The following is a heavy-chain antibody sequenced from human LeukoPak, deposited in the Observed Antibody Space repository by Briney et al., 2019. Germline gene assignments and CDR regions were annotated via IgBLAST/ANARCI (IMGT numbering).Heavy chain of an antibody. CDR1: GYTLTELS. Sequence: ASVKVSCKVSGYTLTELSMHWVRQAPGEGLEWMGGFDPEDGETIYAQKFQGRVTMTEDTSTDTAYMELSSLRSEDTAVYYCAADGQVTGAFDIWGQGTMVTVSS. V-gene: IGHV1-24*01. CDR3: AADGQVTGAFDI. J-gene: IGHJ3*02. CDR2: FDPEDGET.